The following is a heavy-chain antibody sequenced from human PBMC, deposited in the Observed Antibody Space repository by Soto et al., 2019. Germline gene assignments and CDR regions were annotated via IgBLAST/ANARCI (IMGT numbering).Heavy chain of an antibody. V-gene: IGHV3-30-3*01. J-gene: IGHJ4*02. CDR2: ISYDGSNK. CDR3: ARGRAQGGEYYFDY. CDR1: GFTFSSYA. Sequence: QVQLVESGGGVVQPGRSLRLSCAASGFTFSSYAMHWVRQAPGKGLEWVAVISYDGSNKYYADSVKGRFTISRDNSKNTLYLQMNSLRAEDTAVYYCARGRAQGGEYYFDYWGQGTLVTVSS.